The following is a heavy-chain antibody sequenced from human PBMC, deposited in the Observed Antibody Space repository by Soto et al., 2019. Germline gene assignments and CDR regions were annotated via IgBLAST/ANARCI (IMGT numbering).Heavy chain of an antibody. CDR1: GFTFSGSA. D-gene: IGHD4-17*01. CDR2: IRNKANNYAT. CDR3: TPFYGDYGAY. Sequence: EVPLVESGGGLVQPGGSLKLSCAASGFTFSGSAMHWVRQASGKGLEWVGRIRNKANNYATAYAASVKGRFTISRDDSKNTAYLQMNSLKTEDTALYYCTPFYGDYGAYWGQGTLVTVSS. V-gene: IGHV3-73*01. J-gene: IGHJ1*01.